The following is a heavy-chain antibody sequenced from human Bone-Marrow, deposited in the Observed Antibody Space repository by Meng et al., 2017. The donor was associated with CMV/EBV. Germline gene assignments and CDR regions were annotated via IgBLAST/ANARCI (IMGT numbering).Heavy chain of an antibody. V-gene: IGHV4-39*07. CDR1: SGSISSSCYY. CDR2: IYYSGST. D-gene: IGHD1-14*01. CDR3: AGVGSGAIDAFDI. Sequence: SETLSLTCTVSSGSISSSCYYWGWIRQPPGKGLEWIGSIYYSGSTYYNLSLKSRVTISVDTSKNQFSLKLSSVTAADKVVYYCAGVGSGAIDAFDIWGQGTMVTVSS. J-gene: IGHJ3*02.